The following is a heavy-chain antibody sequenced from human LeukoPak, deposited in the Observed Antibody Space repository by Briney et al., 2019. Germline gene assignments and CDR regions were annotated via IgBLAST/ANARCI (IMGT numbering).Heavy chain of an antibody. CDR1: GFTFDDYA. D-gene: IGHD3-10*01. J-gene: IGHJ4*02. CDR2: ISWNSGSI. V-gene: IGHV3-9*01. CDR3: AKTYYYGSGSSHFDY. Sequence: GRSLRLSCAASGFTFDDYAMHWVRQAPGKGLEWVSGISWNSGSIGYADSVKGRFTISRDNAKNSLYLQMNSLRAEDTALYYCAKTYYYGSGSSHFDYWGQGTLVTVSS.